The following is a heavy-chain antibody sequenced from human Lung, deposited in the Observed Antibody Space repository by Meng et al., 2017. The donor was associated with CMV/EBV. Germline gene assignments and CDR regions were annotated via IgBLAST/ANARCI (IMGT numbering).Heavy chain of an antibody. CDR3: ASLRVAKTYYYDSSGYIDY. V-gene: IGHV4-30-4*08. CDR1: GGSISSGDYY. CDR2: IYYSGST. Sequence: SETXSLXXTVSGGSISSGDYYWSWIRQPPGKGLEWIGYIYYSGSTYYNPSLKSRVTISVDTSKNQFSLKLSSVTAADTAVYYCASLRVAKTYYYDSSGYIDYWGQGTXVTVSS. D-gene: IGHD3-22*01. J-gene: IGHJ4*02.